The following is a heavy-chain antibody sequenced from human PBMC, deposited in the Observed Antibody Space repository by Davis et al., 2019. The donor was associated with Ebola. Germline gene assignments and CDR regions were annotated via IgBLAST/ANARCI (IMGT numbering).Heavy chain of an antibody. CDR3: ARGRQVGYDSSGYYRIYFDY. CDR2: ISSSNTYI. V-gene: IGHV3-21*01. D-gene: IGHD3-22*01. CDR1: GFTFSRYS. J-gene: IGHJ4*02. Sequence: GGSLRLSCAASGFTFSRYSMHWVRQAPGKGLEWVASISSSNTYIYYANSVKGRFTISRDNAKNSLYLQMNSLRAEDTAVYYCARGRQVGYDSSGYYRIYFDYWGQGTLVTVSS.